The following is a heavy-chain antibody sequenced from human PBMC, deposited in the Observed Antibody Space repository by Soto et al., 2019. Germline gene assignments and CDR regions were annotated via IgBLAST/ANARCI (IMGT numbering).Heavy chain of an antibody. CDR1: GFTFSSYG. D-gene: IGHD6-13*01. CDR2: IWYDGSNK. J-gene: IGHJ5*02. CDR3: ARDFPPYSSSWYWFDP. V-gene: IGHV3-33*01. Sequence: GGSLRLSCAASGFTFSSYGMHWVRQAPGKGLEWVAVIWYDGSNKYYADSVKGRFTISRDNSKNTLYLQMNSLRAEDTAVYYCARDFPPYSSSWYWFDPWGQGTLVTVSS.